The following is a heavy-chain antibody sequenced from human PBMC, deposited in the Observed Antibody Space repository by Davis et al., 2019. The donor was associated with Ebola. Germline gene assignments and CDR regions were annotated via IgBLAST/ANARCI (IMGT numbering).Heavy chain of an antibody. CDR1: GYTFTSYF. J-gene: IGHJ4*02. V-gene: IGHV1-46*01. CDR3: ARDLYSGSNIDY. CDR2: INPGDGRA. D-gene: IGHD1-26*01. Sequence: ASVKVSCKTSGYTFTSYFIHWVRQAPGQRPEWMGFINPGDGRATHAQKFQGRVTMTRDTSTTTLYMELSSLTFEDTAVYYCARDLYSGSNIDYWGQGILVTVSS.